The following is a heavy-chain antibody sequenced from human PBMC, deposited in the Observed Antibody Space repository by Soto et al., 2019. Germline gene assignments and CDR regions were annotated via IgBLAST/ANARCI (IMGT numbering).Heavy chain of an antibody. CDR2: IYPGDSET. V-gene: IGHV5-51*01. CDR3: ARGGYYDILTGYYAYYYGMDV. J-gene: IGHJ6*02. Sequence: GESLKISCRGSGFTFTNYWIAWVRQMPGKGLEWMGIIYPGDSETSYSPSFQGQVIISADKSISTAYLQWSSLKASDTAMYYCARGGYYDILTGYYAYYYGMDVWGQGTTVTV. CDR1: GFTFTNYW. D-gene: IGHD3-9*01.